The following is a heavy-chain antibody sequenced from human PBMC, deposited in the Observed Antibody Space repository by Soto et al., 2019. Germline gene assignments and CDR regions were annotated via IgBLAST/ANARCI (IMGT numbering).Heavy chain of an antibody. V-gene: IGHV4-30-2*01. Sequence: SETLSLTCAVSGGSVNSGGFSWNWIRQPPGKGLEWIGYVYQSGSTSYSPSLRSRVSISLDRSKNQFFLTLNSVTAADTAVYYCARDWGYCSSSSCREPAFDVWGQGTVVTVSS. CDR1: GGSVNSGGFS. D-gene: IGHD2-15*01. CDR2: VYQSGST. CDR3: ARDWGYCSSSSCREPAFDV. J-gene: IGHJ3*01.